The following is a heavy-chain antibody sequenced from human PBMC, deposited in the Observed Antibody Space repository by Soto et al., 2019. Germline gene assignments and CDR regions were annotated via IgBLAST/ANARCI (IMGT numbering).Heavy chain of an antibody. CDR2: IYSGGST. V-gene: IGHV3-66*01. CDR1: GFTVSRSY. D-gene: IGHD2-8*01. Sequence: GGSLRLSCAASGFTVSRSYMSWVRQAPGKGLEWVSVIYSGGSTYDADSVKGRFTISRDNSKNTLYLQMNSLRAEDTAVYYCARSGGNTVGDCTNGVCPNFDYWGQGTQVTVSS. J-gene: IGHJ4*02. CDR3: ARSGGNTVGDCTNGVCPNFDY.